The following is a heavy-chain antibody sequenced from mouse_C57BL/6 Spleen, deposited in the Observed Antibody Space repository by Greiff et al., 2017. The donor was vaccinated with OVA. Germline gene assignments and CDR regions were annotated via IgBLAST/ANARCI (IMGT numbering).Heavy chain of an antibody. CDR1: GYTFTSYD. CDR3: AMSITTVVASFDY. V-gene: IGHV1-85*01. Sequence: QVQLKESGPELVKPGASVKLSCKASGYTFTSYDINWVKQRPGQGLEWIGWIYPRDGSTKYNEKFKGKATLTVDTSSSTAYMELHSLTSEYSAVYFCAMSITTVVASFDYWGQGTTLTVSS. J-gene: IGHJ2*01. CDR2: IYPRDGST. D-gene: IGHD1-1*01.